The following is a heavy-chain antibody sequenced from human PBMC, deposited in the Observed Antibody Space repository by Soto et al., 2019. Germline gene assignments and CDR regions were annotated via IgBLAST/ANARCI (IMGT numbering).Heavy chain of an antibody. CDR3: ARDGGIAAAGPCDPYYYYGMDV. CDR1: GGSISSSNW. J-gene: IGHJ6*02. Sequence: PSETLSLTCAVSGGSISSSNWWSWVRQPPGKRLEWIGEIYHSGSTNYNPSLKSRVTISVDKSKNHFSLTLSSVTAADTAVYYCARDGGIAAAGPCDPYYYYGMDVWGQGTTVTVSS. V-gene: IGHV4-4*02. D-gene: IGHD6-13*01. CDR2: IYHSGST.